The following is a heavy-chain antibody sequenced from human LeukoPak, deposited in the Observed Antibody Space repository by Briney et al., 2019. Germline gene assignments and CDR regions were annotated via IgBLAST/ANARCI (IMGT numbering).Heavy chain of an antibody. J-gene: IGHJ4*02. CDR3: ARHPAAVYYFDY. CDR2: IYYSGST. D-gene: IGHD2-2*01. V-gene: IGHV4-59*08. Sequence: PSETLALTCTVSGGSISSYYWSWIRQPPGKGLEWIGYIYYSGSTNYNPSLKSRVTISVDTSKNQFSLKLSSVTAADTAVYYCARHPAAVYYFDYWGQGTLVTDSS. CDR1: GGSISSYY.